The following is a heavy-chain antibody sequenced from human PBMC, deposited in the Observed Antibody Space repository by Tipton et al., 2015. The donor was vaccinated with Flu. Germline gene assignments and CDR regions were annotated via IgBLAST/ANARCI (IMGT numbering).Heavy chain of an antibody. J-gene: IGHJ6*02. CDR3: ARDQGFGGGLAYDYYLLDV. CDR1: GGSIGSGGAY. D-gene: IGHD3-10*01. Sequence: TLSLTCTVSGGSIGSGGAYWSWIRQHPGEGLEWIASIYYSGSTYYNPSLERRVSISVDTSKSQFSLTLNSVTAADTAVYYCARDQGFGGGLAYDYYLLDVWGQGTTVTVSS. CDR2: IYYSGST. V-gene: IGHV4-31*03.